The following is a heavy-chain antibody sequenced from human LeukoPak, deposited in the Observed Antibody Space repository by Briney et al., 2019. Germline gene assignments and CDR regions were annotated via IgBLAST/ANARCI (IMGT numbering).Heavy chain of an antibody. CDR3: AEVYYDFWSGHNWFDP. D-gene: IGHD3-3*01. Sequence: SETLSLTCTVSGGSISSSSYYWGWIRQPPGKGLEWIGSIYYSGSTYYNPSLKRRVTISVDTSKNQFSLKLSSVTAADTAVYYCAEVYYDFWSGHNWFDPWGQGTLVTVSS. CDR1: GGSISSSSYY. V-gene: IGHV4-39*01. CDR2: IYYSGST. J-gene: IGHJ5*02.